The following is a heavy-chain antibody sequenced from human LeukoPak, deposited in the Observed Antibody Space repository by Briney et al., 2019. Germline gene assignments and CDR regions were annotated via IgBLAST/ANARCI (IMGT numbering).Heavy chain of an antibody. D-gene: IGHD3-3*01. Sequence: GGSLRLSCAASGFTFSSYGMHWVRQAPGKGLEWVAVIWYDGGNKYYADSVKGRFTISRDNSKNTLYLQMNSLRAEDTAVYYCARDPNPYYDFWSGYPTLGYWGQGTLVTVSS. J-gene: IGHJ4*02. CDR2: IWYDGGNK. CDR1: GFTFSSYG. V-gene: IGHV3-33*01. CDR3: ARDPNPYYDFWSGYPTLGY.